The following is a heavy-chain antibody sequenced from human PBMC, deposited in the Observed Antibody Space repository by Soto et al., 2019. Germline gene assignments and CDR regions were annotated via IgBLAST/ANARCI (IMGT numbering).Heavy chain of an antibody. Sequence: GGPLRLYCVASELTFIFYRIHWVRQAPGKGLEYVARTRYHGREEFYADSVRGRFNVSRDNNKNILSPHMHHLGAEDPAVAYVLRGFGSAVYATHLDYWGQGTPVPVPS. CDR1: ELTFIFYR. CDR2: TRYHGREE. D-gene: IGHD3-10*01. J-gene: IGHJ4*02. CDR3: LRGFGSAVYATHLDY. V-gene: IGHV3-30*02.